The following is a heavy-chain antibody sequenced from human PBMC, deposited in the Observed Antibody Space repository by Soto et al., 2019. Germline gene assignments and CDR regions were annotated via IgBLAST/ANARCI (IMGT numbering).Heavy chain of an antibody. CDR1: GFTFDDYA. CDR2: ISWNSGSA. Sequence: EVQLVESGGGLVQPGRSLRLSCAASGFTFDDYAMHWVRQLPGKGLEWVSGISWNSGSAAYMDSVKGRFLISGDNAKTSLFLQMRSLRPEDTALYYCVKGLNYNFDNIGFHGWGQGTLVTVSS. V-gene: IGHV3-9*01. D-gene: IGHD3-22*01. J-gene: IGHJ4*02. CDR3: VKGLNYNFDNIGFHG.